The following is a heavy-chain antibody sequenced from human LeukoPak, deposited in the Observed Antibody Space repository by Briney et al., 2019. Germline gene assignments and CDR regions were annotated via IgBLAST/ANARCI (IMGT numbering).Heavy chain of an antibody. J-gene: IGHJ4*02. CDR2: IYSGGST. D-gene: IGHD1-26*01. V-gene: IGHV3-53*01. Sequence: GGSLRLSCEASGFTVSRNYMSWVRQAPGKGLEWVSVIYSGGSTYYADSVKGRFTISRDNSKNTLYLQMNSLRAEDTAVYYCASGRGYEYWGQGTLVTVSS. CDR3: ASGRGYEY. CDR1: GFTVSRNY.